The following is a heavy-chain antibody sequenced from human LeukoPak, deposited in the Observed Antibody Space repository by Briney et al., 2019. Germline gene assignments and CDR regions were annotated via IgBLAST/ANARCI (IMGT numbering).Heavy chain of an antibody. D-gene: IGHD7-27*01. Sequence: GGSLRLSCAASGFTFSSYTMSWVRQASGKGLEWVSTITTSDGNTYYADSVKGRFTVSRDNSKNTLYLQMNSLRAEDTAVYYCAKDGGLWVSAHWGDSWGRGTLVTVSS. V-gene: IGHV3-23*01. CDR2: ITTSDGNT. CDR1: GFTFSSYT. J-gene: IGHJ4*02. CDR3: AKDGGLWVSAHWGDS.